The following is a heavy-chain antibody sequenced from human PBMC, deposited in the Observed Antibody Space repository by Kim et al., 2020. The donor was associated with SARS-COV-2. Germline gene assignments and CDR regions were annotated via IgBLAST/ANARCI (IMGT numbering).Heavy chain of an antibody. D-gene: IGHD6-13*01. CDR2: ISAYNGNT. CDR3: ARDSSSWYGVGFDP. V-gene: IGHV1-18*04. CDR1: GYTFTSYG. Sequence: ASVKVSCKASGYTFTSYGISWVRQAPGQGLEWMGWISAYNGNTNYAQKLQGRVTMTTDTPTSTAYMELRSLRSDDTAVYYCARDSSSWYGVGFDPWGQGTLVTVSS. J-gene: IGHJ5*02.